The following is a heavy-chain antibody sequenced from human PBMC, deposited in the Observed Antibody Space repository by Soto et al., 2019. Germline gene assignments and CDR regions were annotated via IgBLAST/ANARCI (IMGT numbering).Heavy chain of an antibody. D-gene: IGHD2-15*01. Sequence: PSETLSLTCAVYGGSFSGYYWSWIRQPPGKGLEWIGEINHSGSTNYNPSLKSRVTISVDTSKNQFSLKLSSVTAADTAVYYCARGPGVVVAAKAPANYGMDVWGQGTTVTVSS. CDR1: GGSFSGYY. CDR2: INHSGST. CDR3: ARGPGVVVAAKAPANYGMDV. J-gene: IGHJ6*02. V-gene: IGHV4-34*01.